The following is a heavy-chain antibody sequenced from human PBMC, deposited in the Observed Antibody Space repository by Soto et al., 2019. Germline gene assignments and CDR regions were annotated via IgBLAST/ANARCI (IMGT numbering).Heavy chain of an antibody. Sequence: QVQLVQSGAEVKKPGSSVKVSCKASGGTFSSYAISWVRQAPGQGLEWMGGIIPIFGTANYAQKFQGRVTITADESTSTAYMELSSLRSEDTAVYYCARDHGIAAAGTRYYYYYYGMDVWGQGTTVTVSS. CDR3: ARDHGIAAAGTRYYYYYYGMDV. CDR2: IIPIFGTA. J-gene: IGHJ6*02. D-gene: IGHD6-13*01. V-gene: IGHV1-69*01. CDR1: GGTFSSYA.